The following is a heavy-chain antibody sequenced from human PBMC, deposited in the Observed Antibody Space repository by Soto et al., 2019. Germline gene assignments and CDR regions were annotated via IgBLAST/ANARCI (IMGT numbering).Heavy chain of an antibody. CDR3: AGGNLGIFANYYCGMDV. D-gene: IGHD7-27*01. J-gene: IGHJ6*02. Sequence: PSETLSLSCAVSDGSISSYYWSWIRQPAGKGLEWIGRIYTSGSTNYNPSLKSRVTMSVDTSKNQFSLKLSSVTAADTAVYYCAGGNLGIFANYYCGMDVWGQGTTVTVSS. CDR2: IYTSGST. CDR1: DGSISSYY. V-gene: IGHV4-4*07.